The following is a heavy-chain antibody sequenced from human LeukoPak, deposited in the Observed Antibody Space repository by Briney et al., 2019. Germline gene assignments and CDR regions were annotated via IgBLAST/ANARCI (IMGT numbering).Heavy chain of an antibody. J-gene: IGHJ4*02. CDR3: AKKTHYDFWSGYYTH. CDR2: ISNNGGYT. D-gene: IGHD3-3*01. CDR1: GFTFSSSA. Sequence: GGSLRLSCAASGFTFSSSAMSWVRQAPGKGLEWVSAISNNGGYTYYADSVQGRFTISRDNSKSTLCLQMNSLRAEDTAVYYCAKKTHYDFWSGYYTHWGQGTLVTVSS. V-gene: IGHV3-23*01.